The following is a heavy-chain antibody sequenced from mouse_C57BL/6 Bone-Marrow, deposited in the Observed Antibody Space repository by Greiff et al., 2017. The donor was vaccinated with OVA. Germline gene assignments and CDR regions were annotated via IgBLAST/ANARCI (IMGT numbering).Heavy chain of an antibody. CDR1: GYTFTSYT. Sequence: VKLQESGAELARPGASVKMSCKASGYTFTSYTMHWVQQRPGQGLEWIGYINPSSGYTKYNQKFKDKATLTADKSSSTAYMQLSSLTSEDSAVYYCARSDLPGYAMDYWGRGTAVTVTS. CDR3: ARSDLPGYAMDY. D-gene: IGHD5-1*01. CDR2: INPSSGYT. V-gene: IGHV1-4*01. J-gene: IGHJ4*01.